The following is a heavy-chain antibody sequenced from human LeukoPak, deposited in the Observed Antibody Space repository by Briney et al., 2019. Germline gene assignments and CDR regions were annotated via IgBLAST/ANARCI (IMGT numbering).Heavy chain of an antibody. D-gene: IGHD3-22*01. CDR1: GFTFSSYG. J-gene: IGHJ4*02. CDR3: AKDEGYYDSSGFSY. Sequence: GRSLRLSCAASGFTFSSYGMHWVRQAPGKGLEWVAFIRYDGSNKYYADSVKGRFTISRDNSKNTLYLQMNSLRAEDTAVYYCAKDEGYYDSSGFSYWGQGTLVTVSS. CDR2: IRYDGSNK. V-gene: IGHV3-30*02.